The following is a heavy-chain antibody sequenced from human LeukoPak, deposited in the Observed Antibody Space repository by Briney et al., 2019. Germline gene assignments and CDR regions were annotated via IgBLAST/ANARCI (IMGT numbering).Heavy chain of an antibody. D-gene: IGHD3-22*01. Sequence: SETLSLTCAVYGGSFSGYYWSWIRQPPGKGLEWIGEINHSGSTNYNPSLKSRATISVDTSKNQFSLKLSSVTAADTAVYYCARGGTYSSGWYNWFDPWGQGTLVTVSS. CDR2: INHSGST. J-gene: IGHJ5*02. CDR1: GGSFSGYY. V-gene: IGHV4-34*01. CDR3: ARGGTYSSGWYNWFDP.